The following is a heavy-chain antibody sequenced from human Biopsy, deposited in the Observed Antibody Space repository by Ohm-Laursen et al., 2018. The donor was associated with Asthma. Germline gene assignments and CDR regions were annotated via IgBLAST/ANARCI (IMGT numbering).Heavy chain of an antibody. CDR2: IYSGGGT. J-gene: IGHJ3*02. CDR1: GFTVSTNG. CDR3: ARAYGGSFFSGAFDI. Sequence: SLRLSCTASGFTVSTNGMSGVRQPPGKGLEWVSVIYSGGGTYYADSVQGRVTISRDNSKNTLSLQMNSLRAEDTAVYYCARAYGGSFFSGAFDIWGQGTMVTVSS. D-gene: IGHD4-23*01. V-gene: IGHV3-53*01.